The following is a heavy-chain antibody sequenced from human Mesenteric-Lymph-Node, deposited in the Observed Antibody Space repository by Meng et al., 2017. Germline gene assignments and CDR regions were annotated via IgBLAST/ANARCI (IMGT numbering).Heavy chain of an antibody. Sequence: GESLKISCAASGFTFSDYYMSWIRQAPGKGLEWVSYISSSRSTIYYADSVKGRFTISRDNAKNSLYLQMNSLRAEDTAVYYCARGYDYVWGSYRYWFDYWGQGRLVTVSS. D-gene: IGHD3-16*02. CDR2: ISSSRSTI. CDR3: ARGYDYVWGSYRYWFDY. J-gene: IGHJ4*02. CDR1: GFTFSDYY. V-gene: IGHV3-11*04.